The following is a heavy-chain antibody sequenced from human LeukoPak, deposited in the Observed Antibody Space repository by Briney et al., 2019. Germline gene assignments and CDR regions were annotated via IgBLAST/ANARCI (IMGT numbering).Heavy chain of an antibody. CDR2: IYYSGST. J-gene: IGHJ3*02. CDR3: ARSLYDYIWGSYRPRGAFDI. V-gene: IGHV4-59*01. D-gene: IGHD3-16*02. Sequence: SETLSLTCTVSGGSISSYYWSWIRQPPGKGLEWIGYIYYSGSTNYNPSLESRVTISVDTSKNQFSLKLSSVTAADTAVYYCARSLYDYIWGSYRPRGAFDIWGQGTMVTVSS. CDR1: GGSISSYY.